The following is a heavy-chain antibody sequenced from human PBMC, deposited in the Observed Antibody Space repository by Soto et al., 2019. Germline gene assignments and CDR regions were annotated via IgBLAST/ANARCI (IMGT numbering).Heavy chain of an antibody. CDR1: GYTLTELS. CDR3: ATDTSIAARPSGYYFDY. V-gene: IGHV1-24*01. D-gene: IGHD6-6*01. Sequence: ASVKVSCKVSGYTLTELSMHWVRQAPGRGLEWMGGFDPEDGETIYAQKFQGRVTMTEDTSTDTAYMELSSLRSEDTAVYYCATDTSIAARPSGYYFDYWGQGTLVIVSS. CDR2: FDPEDGET. J-gene: IGHJ4*02.